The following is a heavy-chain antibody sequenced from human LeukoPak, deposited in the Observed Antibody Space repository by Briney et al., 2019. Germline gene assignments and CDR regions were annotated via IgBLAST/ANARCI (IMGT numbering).Heavy chain of an antibody. CDR2: IYPGDSDT. V-gene: IGHV5-51*01. D-gene: IGHD3-3*01. CDR1: GYSFTSYW. CDR3: ARHRPADSNYDFWSGYTSDAFDI. J-gene: IGHJ3*02. Sequence: GESLKISCKGSGYSFTSYWIGWVRQMPGKGLEWMGIIYPGDSDTRYSPSFQGQVTISADKSISTAYLQWRSLKASDTAMYYCARHRPADSNYDFWSGYTSDAFDIWGQGTMVTVSS.